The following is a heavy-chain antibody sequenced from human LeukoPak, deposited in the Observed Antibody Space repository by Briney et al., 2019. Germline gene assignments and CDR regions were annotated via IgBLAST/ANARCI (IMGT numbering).Heavy chain of an antibody. V-gene: IGHV1-46*01. CDR3: ARGGYVAAAGQDDAFDI. CDR2: INPSGGNT. CDR1: GYTFTRYY. Sequence: ASVKDSCKASGYTFTRYYMHWVRQAPGQGLEWMGIINPSGGNTNYAQKFQGRVTTTRDMSTSTVYMELSSLRSEDTAVYYCARGGYVAAAGQDDAFDIWGQGTMVTVSS. J-gene: IGHJ3*02. D-gene: IGHD6-13*01.